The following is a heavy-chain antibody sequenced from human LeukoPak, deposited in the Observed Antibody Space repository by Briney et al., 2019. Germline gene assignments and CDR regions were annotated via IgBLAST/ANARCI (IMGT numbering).Heavy chain of an antibody. D-gene: IGHD4-23*01. Sequence: SETLSLTCTVSGGSISSSSYYWGWIRQPPGKGLEWIGSIYYSGSTWSSLKSRVTISIDASKNKFSLRLNSVTAADTAVYYCARDGNGGNSWGWFDPWGQGTLVTVSS. CDR3: ARDGNGGNSWGWFDP. CDR2: IYYSGST. CDR1: GGSISSSSYY. J-gene: IGHJ5*02. V-gene: IGHV4-39*07.